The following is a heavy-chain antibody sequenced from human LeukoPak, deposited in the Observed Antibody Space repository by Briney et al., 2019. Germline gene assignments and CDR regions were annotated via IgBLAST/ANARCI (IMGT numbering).Heavy chain of an antibody. CDR3: ARDNTYYYGMDV. CDR2: ISSSGSTI. J-gene: IGHJ6*02. Sequence: TGGSLRLSCAASGFTFSSYEMTWVRQAPGKGLEWVSYISSSGSTIYYADSVKGRFTISRDNAKNSLYLQMNSLRAEDTAVYYCARDNTYYYGMDVWGQGTTVTVSS. V-gene: IGHV3-48*03. D-gene: IGHD2/OR15-2a*01. CDR1: GFTFSSYE.